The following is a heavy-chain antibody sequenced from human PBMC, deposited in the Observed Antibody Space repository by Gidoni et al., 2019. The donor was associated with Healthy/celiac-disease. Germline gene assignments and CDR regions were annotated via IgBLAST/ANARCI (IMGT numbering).Heavy chain of an antibody. CDR1: GFTFSSYA. CDR3: AKDRGYSSGYYYTPYYFDY. J-gene: IGHJ4*02. Sequence: EVQLLESGGGLVQPGGSLRLSCAASGFTFSSYAMSWVRQAPGKGLEWVSAISGSGGSTYYADSVKGRFTISRDNSKNTLYLQMNSLRAEDTAVYYCAKDRGYSSGYYYTPYYFDYWGQGTLVTVSS. CDR2: ISGSGGST. V-gene: IGHV3-23*01. D-gene: IGHD3-22*01.